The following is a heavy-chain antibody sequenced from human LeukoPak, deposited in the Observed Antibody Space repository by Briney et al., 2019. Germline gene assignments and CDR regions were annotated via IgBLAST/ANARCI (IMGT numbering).Heavy chain of an antibody. V-gene: IGHV4-61*02. CDR1: GGSISGGSYY. CDR2: IHSSGST. Sequence: PSETLSLTCTVSGGSISGGSYYWTWIRQPAGKGLEWVGRIHSSGSTNYNPSLNSRVTVSADTSNNQFSLKLSSVTAADTAIYYCATSASSGSNYFDPWGQGILVTVSS. CDR3: ATSASSGSNYFDP. D-gene: IGHD4/OR15-4a*01. J-gene: IGHJ5*02.